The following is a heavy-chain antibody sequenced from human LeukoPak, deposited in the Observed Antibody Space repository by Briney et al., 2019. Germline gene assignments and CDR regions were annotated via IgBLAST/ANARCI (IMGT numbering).Heavy chain of an antibody. J-gene: IGHJ4*02. Sequence: GGSLRLSCSVSGFTASSFAMSWVRQAPGKGLEWVSVFTTGANYTYCADSVKGRFTMTRDNSKNTILLQLNNVRADDTAVYFCAKAQGAWYYFDSWGQGTLVTVSS. V-gene: IGHV3-23*03. CDR1: GFTASSFA. CDR3: AKAQGAWYYFDS. CDR2: FTTGANYT. D-gene: IGHD6-13*01.